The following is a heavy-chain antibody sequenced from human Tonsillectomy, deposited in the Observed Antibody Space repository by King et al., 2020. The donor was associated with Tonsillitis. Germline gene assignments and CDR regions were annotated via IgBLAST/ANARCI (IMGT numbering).Heavy chain of an antibody. D-gene: IGHD6-19*01. CDR1: GGSISSGGYY. CDR3: ARERPNDSSGWSAAFGI. J-gene: IGHJ3*02. V-gene: IGHV4-31*03. Sequence: VQLQESGPGLVKPSQTLSLTCTVSGGSISSGGYYWSWIRQHPGKGLEWIGYIYYSGSTYYNPSLKSRVTISVDTSKNQFSLKLSSVTAADTAVYYCARERPNDSSGWSAAFGIWGQGTMVTVSS. CDR2: IYYSGST.